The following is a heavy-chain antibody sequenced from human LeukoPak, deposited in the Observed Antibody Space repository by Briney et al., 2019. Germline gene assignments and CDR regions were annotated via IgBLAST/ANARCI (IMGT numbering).Heavy chain of an antibody. J-gene: IGHJ6*02. D-gene: IGHD3-22*01. CDR2: IYHSGST. CDR1: GGSFSGYY. V-gene: IGHV4-30-2*01. CDR3: ARKAGIYDSSGYDV. Sequence: SETLSLTCAVYGGSFSGYYWSWIRLPPGKGLEWIGYIYHSGSTYYNPSLKSRVTISVDRSKNQFSLKLSSVTAADTAVYYCARKAGIYDSSGYDVWGQGTTVTVSS.